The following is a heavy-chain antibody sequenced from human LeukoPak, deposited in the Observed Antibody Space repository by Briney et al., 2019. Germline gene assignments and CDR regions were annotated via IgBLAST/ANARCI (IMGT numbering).Heavy chain of an antibody. V-gene: IGHV3-48*01. CDR2: INSGGTTI. J-gene: IGHJ4*02. CDR1: GFTLSPYN. D-gene: IGHD3-10*01. CDR3: ARDMDPYYFDY. Sequence: GGSLRLSCAASGFTLSPYNMNWVRQAPGKGLEWVSYINSGGTTIYYADSVKGRFTISRDNAKNSLYLQMNSLRAEDTAVYYCARDMDPYYFDYWGQGALVTVSS.